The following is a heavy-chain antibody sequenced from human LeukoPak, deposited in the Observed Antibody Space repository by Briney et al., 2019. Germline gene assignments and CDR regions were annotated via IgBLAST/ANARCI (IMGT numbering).Heavy chain of an antibody. Sequence: SETLSLTCTVSGGSISSYYWSWIRKPPGKSQESRGYIYYSGRTNYNPSLKSRVTISVDTSKNQYSLKLSSVTAADTAVYYCARTALYYYGSGSYFDYWGQGTLVTVSS. V-gene: IGHV4-59*01. J-gene: IGHJ4*02. CDR1: GGSISSYY. CDR3: ARTALYYYGSGSYFDY. CDR2: IYYSGRT. D-gene: IGHD3-10*01.